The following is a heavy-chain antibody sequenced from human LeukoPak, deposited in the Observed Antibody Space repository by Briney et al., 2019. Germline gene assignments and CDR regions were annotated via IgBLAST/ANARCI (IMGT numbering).Heavy chain of an antibody. CDR1: GFTFSSYA. Sequence: PGGSLRLSCAASGFTFSSYAMSWVRQAPGKGLEWVAVIWYDGSNKYYADSVKGRFTISRDNSKNTLYLQMNSLRAEDTAVYYCARDRPIVVVMQLDYWGQGTLVTVSS. J-gene: IGHJ4*02. CDR3: ARDRPIVVVMQLDY. D-gene: IGHD3-22*01. V-gene: IGHV3-33*08. CDR2: IWYDGSNK.